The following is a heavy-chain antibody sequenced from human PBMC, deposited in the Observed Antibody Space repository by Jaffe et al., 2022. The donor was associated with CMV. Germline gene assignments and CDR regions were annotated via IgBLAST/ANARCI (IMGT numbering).Heavy chain of an antibody. CDR2: INHSGST. J-gene: IGHJ6*02. CDR3: ARGGVGATTGMDV. V-gene: IGHV4-34*01. Sequence: QVQLQQWGAGLLKPSETLSLTCAVYGGSFSGYYWSWIRQPPGKGLEWIGEINHSGSTNYNPSLKSRVTISVDTSKNQFSLKLSSVTAADTAVYYCARGGVGATTGMDVWGQGTTVTVSS. CDR1: GGSFSGYY. D-gene: IGHD1-26*01.